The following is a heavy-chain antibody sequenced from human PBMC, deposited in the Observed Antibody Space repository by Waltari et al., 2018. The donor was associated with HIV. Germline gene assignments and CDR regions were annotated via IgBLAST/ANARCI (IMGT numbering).Heavy chain of an antibody. J-gene: IGHJ4*02. V-gene: IGHV4-34*02. Sequence: QVELQQWGTGLLKHSETLSLTCAVHGESFRDSHREPYQSFSNYCWNWFRDPPGKGLEWIGEVSRGGSTNYNPSLKRPISLSIDTSKKQFSLKLPSVTAADTAVYYCARGVGPDHIWANYPDFWGQGSLVVVSP. D-gene: IGHD3-16*01. CDR2: VSRGGST. CDR1: GESFRDSHREPYQSFSNYC. CDR3: ARGVGPDHIWANYPDF.